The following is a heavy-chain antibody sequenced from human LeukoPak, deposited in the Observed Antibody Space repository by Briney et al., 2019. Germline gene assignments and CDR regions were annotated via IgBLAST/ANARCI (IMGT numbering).Heavy chain of an antibody. CDR2: INHSGST. V-gene: IGHV4-34*01. CDR1: GGSFSGYY. Sequence: SETLSLTCAVYGGSFSGYYWSWIRQPPGQGLEWIGEINHSGSTNYNPSLKSRVTISVDTSKNQFSLKLSSVTAADTAVYYCARGASYYYDSSGPDHAKYYFDYWGQGTLVTVSS. D-gene: IGHD3-22*01. J-gene: IGHJ4*02. CDR3: ARGASYYYDSSGPDHAKYYFDY.